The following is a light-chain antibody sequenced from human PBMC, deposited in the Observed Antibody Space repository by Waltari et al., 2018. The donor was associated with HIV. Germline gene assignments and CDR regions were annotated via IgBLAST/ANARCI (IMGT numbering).Light chain of an antibody. J-gene: IGLJ1*01. V-gene: IGLV2-11*02. CDR1: SSDVGWHNF. CDR2: DVS. Sequence: QSALTQPRSVSGSPGQSVSIPCTGTSSDVGWHNFAPWYQQHPGKAPKLMIFDVSKRPAVVPDRFSGSKSGHTASLTISGLQSEDEADYYCCSYAGSYTFVFGSGTKVTVL. CDR3: CSYAGSYTFV.